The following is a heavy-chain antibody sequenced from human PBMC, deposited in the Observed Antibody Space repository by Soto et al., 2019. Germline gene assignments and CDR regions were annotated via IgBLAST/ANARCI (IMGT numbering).Heavy chain of an antibody. D-gene: IGHD3-16*01. CDR3: ATPYYFNH. CDR1: GFMFSAYT. Sequence: PGGSLRLSCAASGFMFSAYTMNWVRQAPGKGLEWLSSISDDSRYIDYADSLRGRFTVSRDNARNSLYLQIDSLGVEDTAVYYCATPYYFNHWGPGTLVTVSS. V-gene: IGHV3-21*06. J-gene: IGHJ1*01. CDR2: ISDDSRYI.